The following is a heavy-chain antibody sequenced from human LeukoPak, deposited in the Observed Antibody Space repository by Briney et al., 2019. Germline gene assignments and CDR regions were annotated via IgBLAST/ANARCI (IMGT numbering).Heavy chain of an antibody. V-gene: IGHV1-2*02. CDR1: GYTFTGYF. Sequence: GASVKVSCKASGYTFTGYFLHWVRRAPGQGLEWMGWINPNSGGTNYAQKFQGRVTMTRDTSISTAYMELSSLRSDDTAVYYCARGGEIAARPFDYWGQGTLVTVSS. CDR2: INPNSGGT. D-gene: IGHD6-6*01. CDR3: ARGGEIAARPFDY. J-gene: IGHJ4*02.